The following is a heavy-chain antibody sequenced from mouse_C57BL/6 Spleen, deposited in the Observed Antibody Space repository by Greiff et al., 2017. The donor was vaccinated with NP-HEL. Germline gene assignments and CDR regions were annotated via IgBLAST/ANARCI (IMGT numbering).Heavy chain of an antibody. J-gene: IGHJ3*01. D-gene: IGHD1-1*01. V-gene: IGHV5-9-1*02. CDR3: TRVLNYYGSSYGFAY. CDR2: ISSGGDYI. Sequence: EVKLVESGEGLVKPGGSLKLSCAASGFTFSSYAMSWVRQTPEKRLEWVAYISSGGDYIYYADTVKGRFTISRDNARNTLYLQMSSLKSEDTAMYYCTRVLNYYGSSYGFAYWGQGTLVTVSA. CDR1: GFTFSSYA.